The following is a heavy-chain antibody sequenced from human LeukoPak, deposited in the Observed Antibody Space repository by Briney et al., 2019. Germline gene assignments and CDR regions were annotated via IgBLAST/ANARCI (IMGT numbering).Heavy chain of an antibody. CDR2: INPSGGST. V-gene: IGHV1-46*01. D-gene: IGHD3-22*01. J-gene: IGHJ4*02. CDR1: GYTFTSYY. CDR3: ARMGLDSSGYLPYFDY. Sequence: ASVKVSCKASGYTFTSYYMHWVRQAPGQELEWMGIINPSGGSTSYAQKFQGRVTMTRDTSTSTVYMELSSLRSEDTAVYYCARMGLDSSGYLPYFDYWGQGTLVTVSS.